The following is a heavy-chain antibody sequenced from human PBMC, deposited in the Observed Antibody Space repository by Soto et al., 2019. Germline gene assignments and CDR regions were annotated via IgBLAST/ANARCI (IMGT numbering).Heavy chain of an antibody. Sequence: LETLSLTCAVYGGSFSGYYWSWIRQPPGKGLEWIGEINHSGSTNYNPSLKSRVTISVDTSKNQFSLKLSSVTAADTAVYYCARGGINCSSTSCYYNWFDPWGQGTLVTVS. CDR2: INHSGST. J-gene: IGHJ5*02. D-gene: IGHD2-2*01. V-gene: IGHV4-34*01. CDR3: ARGGINCSSTSCYYNWFDP. CDR1: GGSFSGYY.